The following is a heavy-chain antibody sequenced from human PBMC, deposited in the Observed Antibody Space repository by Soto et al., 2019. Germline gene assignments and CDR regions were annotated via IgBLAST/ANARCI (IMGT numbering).Heavy chain of an antibody. V-gene: IGHV3-74*01. CDR3: ARCPDDYGGNWNWYFDL. Sequence: EVQLVESGGGLVQPGGSLRLSCAASGFTFSSYWMHWVRQAPGKGLVWVSRINSGGSSTSYADSVKGRFTISRDNPKNTRYLQMNSLRAEDTAVYYCARCPDDYGGNWNWYFDLWGCVTLVAFSS. CDR1: GFTFSSYW. CDR2: INSGGSST. D-gene: IGHD4-17*01. J-gene: IGHJ2*01.